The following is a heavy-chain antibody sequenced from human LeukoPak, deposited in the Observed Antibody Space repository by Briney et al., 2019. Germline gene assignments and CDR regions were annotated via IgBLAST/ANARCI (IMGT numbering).Heavy chain of an antibody. CDR3: AKDLTTVTTGDY. CDR1: GSTFSSSA. Sequence: GGSLRLSCAAPGSTFSSSAMSWVRQAPGKGLEWVSAISGSGGSTSSAASVKGRFTISTDNYKNTLYVQMNSRRAEDTAVYYCAKDLTTVTTGDYWGQGTLVTVSS. V-gene: IGHV3-23*01. J-gene: IGHJ4*02. CDR2: ISGSGGST. D-gene: IGHD4-17*01.